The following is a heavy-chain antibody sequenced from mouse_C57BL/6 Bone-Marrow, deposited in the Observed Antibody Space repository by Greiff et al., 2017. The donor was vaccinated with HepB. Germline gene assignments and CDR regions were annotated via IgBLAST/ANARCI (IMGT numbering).Heavy chain of an antibody. CDR1: GYTFTSYW. J-gene: IGHJ2*01. CDR2: IYPNSGST. Sequence: QVQLQQPGAELVKPGASVKLSCKASGYTFTSYWMHWVKQRPGQGLEWIGMIYPNSGSTNYNEKFKSKATLTVDKSSSTAYMQLSRLTSEDSAVYYCARERCYFDYWGQGTTLTVSA. CDR3: ARERCYFDY. V-gene: IGHV1-64*01.